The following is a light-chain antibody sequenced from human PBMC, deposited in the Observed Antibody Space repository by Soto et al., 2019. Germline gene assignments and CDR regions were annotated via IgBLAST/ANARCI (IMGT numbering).Light chain of an antibody. Sequence: QSALTQPASGSGSPGQSITISCTGTSSDVGSYNYVSWYQQHPGKAPKLMIYEVSNRPSGVSNRFSGSKSGNTASLTISGLQAEDEADYYCSSYTSSSTYVFGTGSKVTVL. J-gene: IGLJ1*01. CDR2: EVS. V-gene: IGLV2-14*01. CDR1: SSDVGSYNY. CDR3: SSYTSSSTYV.